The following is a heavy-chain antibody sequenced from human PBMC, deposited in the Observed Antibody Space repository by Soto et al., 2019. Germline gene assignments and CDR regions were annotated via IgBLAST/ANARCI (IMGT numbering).Heavy chain of an antibody. CDR3: ARDLGEYVLRYFEPYGMDV. CDR2: ISSSSSYI. CDR1: GFTFSSYS. J-gene: IGHJ6*02. V-gene: IGHV3-21*01. D-gene: IGHD3-9*01. Sequence: PGGSLRLSCAASGFTFSSYSMNWVRQAPGKGLEWVSSISSSSSYIYYADSVKGRFTISRDNAKNSLYLQMNSLRAEDTAVYYCARDLGEYVLRYFEPYGMDVWGQGTTVTVSS.